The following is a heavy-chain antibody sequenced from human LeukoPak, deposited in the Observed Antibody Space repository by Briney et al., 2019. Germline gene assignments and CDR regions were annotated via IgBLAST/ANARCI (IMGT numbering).Heavy chain of an antibody. Sequence: SETLSLTCAVYGGSFSGYYWSWIRQPPGKGLEWIGTIYYTGSTYYNPSLKSRVTISVDTSKNQFSLKLSSVTAADTAVYYCARRYIVADPWGQGTLVTVSS. CDR3: ARRYIVADP. D-gene: IGHD2-15*01. CDR1: GGSFSGYY. V-gene: IGHV4-34*01. J-gene: IGHJ5*02. CDR2: IYYTGST.